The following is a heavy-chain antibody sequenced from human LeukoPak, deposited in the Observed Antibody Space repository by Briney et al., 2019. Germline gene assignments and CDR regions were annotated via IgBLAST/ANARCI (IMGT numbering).Heavy chain of an antibody. CDR3: ARGLREEEYDSSGYYFDY. CDR1: GGTFSSYA. D-gene: IGHD3-22*01. Sequence: ASVKVSCKASGGTFSSYAISWVRQAPGQGLEWMGIINPSGGSTSYAQKFQGRVTMTRDTSTSTVYMELSSLRSEDTAVYYCARGLREEEYDSSGYYFDYWGQGTLVTVSS. J-gene: IGHJ4*02. V-gene: IGHV1-46*01. CDR2: INPSGGST.